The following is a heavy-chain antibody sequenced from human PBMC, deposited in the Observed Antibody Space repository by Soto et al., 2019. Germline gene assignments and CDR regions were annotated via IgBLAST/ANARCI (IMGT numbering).Heavy chain of an antibody. V-gene: IGHV3-30-3*01. CDR1: GFTFSSYA. Sequence: QTVVSLSLSFAASGFTFSSYAMHWVRQAPGKGLEWVAVISYDGSNKYDADSVKGRFTISRDNSKNTLYLQMNSLRAEDTAVYYCARALEGAIFGVVTLLQPLASYWGQGTLVTVSS. D-gene: IGHD3-3*01. J-gene: IGHJ4*02. CDR3: ARALEGAIFGVVTLLQPLASY. CDR2: ISYDGSNK.